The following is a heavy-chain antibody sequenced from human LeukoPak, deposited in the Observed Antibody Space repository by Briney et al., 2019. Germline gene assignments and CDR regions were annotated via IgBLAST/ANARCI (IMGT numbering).Heavy chain of an antibody. Sequence: PGGSLRLSCAPSRFTFSRYSMNWVRQAPGKGLEWVSSMSSSSSYISYADSVKGRFAISRDNTKNTLYLQRNSLRAEDTAVYYCARGGVVAVATDYWGQGTLVTVSS. CDR1: RFTFSRYS. V-gene: IGHV3-21*01. D-gene: IGHD2-15*01. CDR3: ARGGVVAVATDY. CDR2: MSSSSSYI. J-gene: IGHJ4*02.